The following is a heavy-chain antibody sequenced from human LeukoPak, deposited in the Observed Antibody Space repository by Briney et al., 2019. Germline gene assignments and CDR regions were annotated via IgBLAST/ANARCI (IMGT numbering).Heavy chain of an antibody. CDR1: GYSISSGYY. D-gene: IGHD5-18*01. J-gene: IGHJ3*02. CDR2: IYHGGST. Sequence: SETLSLTCAVSGYSISSGYYWGWIRQPPGKGLEWIGSIYHGGSTYYNPSLKSRVTISVDTSKNQFSLKLSSVTAADTAVYYCARLINTAMVPDAFDIWGQGTMVTVSS. CDR3: ARLINTAMVPDAFDI. V-gene: IGHV4-38-2*01.